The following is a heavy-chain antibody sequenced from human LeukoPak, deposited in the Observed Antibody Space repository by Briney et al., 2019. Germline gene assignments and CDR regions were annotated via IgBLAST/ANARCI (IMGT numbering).Heavy chain of an antibody. CDR2: ISYDGSNK. Sequence: PGGSLRLSCAASGFTFSSYAMHWVRQAPGKGLEWVAVISYDGSNKYYADSVKGRFTISRDNSKNTLYLQMNSLRAEDTAVYYCARSMVRGYYFDYWGQGTLVTVSS. V-gene: IGHV3-30-3*01. D-gene: IGHD3-10*01. CDR3: ARSMVRGYYFDY. J-gene: IGHJ4*02. CDR1: GFTFSSYA.